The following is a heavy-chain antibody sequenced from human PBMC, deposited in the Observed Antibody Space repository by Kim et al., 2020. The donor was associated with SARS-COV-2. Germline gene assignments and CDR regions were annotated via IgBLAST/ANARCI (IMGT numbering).Heavy chain of an antibody. J-gene: IGHJ6*03. D-gene: IGHD2-21*02. Sequence: SETLSLTCAVYGGSFSGYYWSWIRQPPGKGLEWIGEINHSGSTNYNPSLKSRVTISVDTSKNQFSLKLSSVTAADTAVYYCARGEIVVVTAMVTYYYYYYMYVCGKGTTVTVSS. CDR3: ARGEIVVVTAMVTYYYYYYMYV. CDR1: GGSFSGYY. CDR2: INHSGST. V-gene: IGHV4-34*01.